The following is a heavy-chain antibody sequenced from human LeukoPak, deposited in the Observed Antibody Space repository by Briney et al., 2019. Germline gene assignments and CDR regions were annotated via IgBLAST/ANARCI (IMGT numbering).Heavy chain of an antibody. J-gene: IGHJ5*02. CDR3: AKSLGSTPTHLNH. V-gene: IGHV1-69*13. CDR1: GGTFSSYA. CDR2: IIPIFGTA. D-gene: IGHD1-26*01. Sequence: ASVKVSCKASGGTFSSYAISWVRQAPGQGLEWMGGIIPIFGTANYAQKFQGRVTITADESTSTAYMELSSLRSEDTAVYYCAKSLGSTPTHLNHWGQGTLVTVSS.